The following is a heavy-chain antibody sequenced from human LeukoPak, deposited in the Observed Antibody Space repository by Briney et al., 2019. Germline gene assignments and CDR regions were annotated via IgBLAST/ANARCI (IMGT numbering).Heavy chain of an antibody. CDR2: IYYSGST. CDR1: GGSISSGDYY. V-gene: IGHV4-30-4*01. D-gene: IGHD6-19*01. Sequence: SETLSLTCTVSGGSISSGDYYWSWIRQPPGKGLEWIGYIYYSGSTYYNPSLKSRVTISVDTSKNQFSLKLSSVTAADTAVYYCARGGGWHNWFDPWGQGTLVTVSS. J-gene: IGHJ5*02. CDR3: ARGGGWHNWFDP.